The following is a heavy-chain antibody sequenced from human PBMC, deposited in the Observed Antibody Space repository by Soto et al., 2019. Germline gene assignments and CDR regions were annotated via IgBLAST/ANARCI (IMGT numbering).Heavy chain of an antibody. Sequence: EVHLVESGGGLVKPGGSLRLTCAGSGFSFSDYTMNWVRQAPGKGLEWVSSISRGSDYIFCADTVKGRFTISRDNARNSLYLQMSSLRAEDTAVYYCAKDSGCVNNACAYDPWGQGTLVSVSS. CDR1: GFSFSDYT. CDR2: ISRGSDYI. D-gene: IGHD1-20*01. V-gene: IGHV3-21*01. J-gene: IGHJ5*02. CDR3: AKDSGCVNNACAYDP.